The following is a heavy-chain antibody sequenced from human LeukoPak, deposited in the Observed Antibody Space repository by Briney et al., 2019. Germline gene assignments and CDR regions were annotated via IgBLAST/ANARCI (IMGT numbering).Heavy chain of an antibody. Sequence: GGSLRLSCAASGFPFSSYAMSWVRQAPGKGLEWVSAISGSGGSTYYADSVKGRFTISRDNSKNTLYLQMNSLRAEDTAVYYCAKSEGGYSGEGHYFDNWGQGTLVTVSS. J-gene: IGHJ4*02. CDR2: ISGSGGST. V-gene: IGHV3-23*01. CDR3: AKSEGGYSGEGHYFDN. D-gene: IGHD5-12*01. CDR1: GFPFSSYA.